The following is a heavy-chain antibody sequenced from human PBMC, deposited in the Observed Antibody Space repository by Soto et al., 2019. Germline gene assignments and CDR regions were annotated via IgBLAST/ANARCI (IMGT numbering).Heavy chain of an antibody. CDR3: ARSREFDY. Sequence: TLSLTCGVSGGSLSGATYSWNWIRQPPGKGLEWIGYIFPSGTTYYNPSLKSRVTISIDVSKNQFSLSLRSLTAADTAVYYCARSREFDYWSQGTLVTVSS. CDR1: GGSLSGATYS. V-gene: IGHV4-30-2*01. J-gene: IGHJ4*02. CDR2: IFPSGTT.